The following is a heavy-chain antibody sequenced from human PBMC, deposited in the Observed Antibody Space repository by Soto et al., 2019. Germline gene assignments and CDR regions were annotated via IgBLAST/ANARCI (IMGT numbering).Heavy chain of an antibody. Sequence: SETLSLTCTVSGDSISSYYWSWIRQPPGKGLEWIGYIYYSGSTNYNPSLKSRVTISVDTSKNQFSLKLSSVTAADTAVYYCARRYGGNFDFWGQGTLVNGS. CDR2: IYYSGST. D-gene: IGHD1-26*01. J-gene: IGHJ4*02. V-gene: IGHV4-59*01. CDR1: GDSISSYY. CDR3: ARRYGGNFDF.